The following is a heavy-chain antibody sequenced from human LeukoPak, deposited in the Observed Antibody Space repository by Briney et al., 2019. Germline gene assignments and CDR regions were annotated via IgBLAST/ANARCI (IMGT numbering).Heavy chain of an antibody. D-gene: IGHD4-23*01. J-gene: IGHJ4*02. CDR1: GYTFTGYY. Sequence: ASVKVSCKASGYTFTGYYMHWVRQAPGQGLEGMGWINPNSGGTNYAQKFQGRVTMTRDTSISTAYMELSRLRSDDTAVYYCARDEATVVRGFDYWGQGTLVTVSS. CDR3: ARDEATVVRGFDY. CDR2: INPNSGGT. V-gene: IGHV1-2*02.